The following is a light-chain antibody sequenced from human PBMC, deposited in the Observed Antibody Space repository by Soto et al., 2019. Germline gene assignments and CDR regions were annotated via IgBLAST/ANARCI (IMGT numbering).Light chain of an antibody. J-gene: IGKJ2*01. Sequence: EIVLTQSPGTLSLSPGERATLSCRASQSVSSSYLAWYHQKPGQAPRLLISGASTRATGIPERFSGSGSGTDFTLTSSRLEPEDFAVYYCQQYGSSPYTFGQGTKLEIK. CDR1: QSVSSSY. CDR2: GAS. CDR3: QQYGSSPYT. V-gene: IGKV3-20*01.